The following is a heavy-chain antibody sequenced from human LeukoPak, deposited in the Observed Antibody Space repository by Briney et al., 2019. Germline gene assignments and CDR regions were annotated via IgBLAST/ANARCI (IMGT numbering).Heavy chain of an antibody. CDR1: GFTFSSYW. Sequence: GGSLRLSCAASGFTFSSYWMHWVRQVPGKGLVRVSRINADGSSTYYADSVKGRFTISRDNAKNTLFLQMNSLRGEDTAVYYCVRGNPIDFWGQGTLVTVSS. CDR2: INADGSST. D-gene: IGHD1-14*01. CDR3: VRGNPIDF. V-gene: IGHV3-74*01. J-gene: IGHJ4*02.